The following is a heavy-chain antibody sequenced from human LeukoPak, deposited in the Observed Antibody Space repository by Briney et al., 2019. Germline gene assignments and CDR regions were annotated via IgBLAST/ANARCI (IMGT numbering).Heavy chain of an antibody. CDR1: GDSISRGGYH. CDR3: ARDYGDYFRWFDP. CDR2: ISYSGST. V-gene: IGHV4-31*03. J-gene: IGHJ5*02. D-gene: IGHD4-17*01. Sequence: SETLSLTCTASGDSISRGGYHWTWIRQHPGKGLERIGYISYSGSTYYNPSLKSRVNISMDTSKNQFSLSLTSVTAADTAVYYCARDYGDYFRWFDPWGQGTLVTVSS.